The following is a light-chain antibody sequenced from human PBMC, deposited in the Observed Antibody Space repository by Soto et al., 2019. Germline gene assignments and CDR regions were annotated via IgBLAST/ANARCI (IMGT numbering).Light chain of an antibody. CDR1: QSVSSNY. V-gene: IGKV3-20*01. Sequence: EIVLAQSPGTLSLSPGERATLSCRASQSVSSNYLAWYQQKPGQAPRLLIYDASSRATAIPDRFSGSGSGTDFTLTISRLEPEDFAVYYCQQYVSSFRTFGQGTK. CDR3: QQYVSSFRT. CDR2: DAS. J-gene: IGKJ1*01.